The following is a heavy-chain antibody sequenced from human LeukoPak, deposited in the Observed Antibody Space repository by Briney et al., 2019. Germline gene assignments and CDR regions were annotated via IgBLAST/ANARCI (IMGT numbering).Heavy chain of an antibody. D-gene: IGHD2-15*01. Sequence: ASVKVSCKASGYTFTGYYMHWVRQAPGQGLEWMGWINPNSGGTNYAQKFQGRVTMTRDTSISTAYMELSRLRSDDTAVYYCARDSGECSGGSCHPNWFDPWGQGTLVTVSS. CDR2: INPNSGGT. CDR1: GYTFTGYY. V-gene: IGHV1-2*02. J-gene: IGHJ5*02. CDR3: ARDSGECSGGSCHPNWFDP.